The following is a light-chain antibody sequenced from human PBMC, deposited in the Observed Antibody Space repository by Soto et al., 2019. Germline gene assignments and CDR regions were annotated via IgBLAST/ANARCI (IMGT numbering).Light chain of an antibody. V-gene: IGKV1-12*01. CDR1: EDISTW. CDR2: AAS. CDR3: QQYNNWPHT. J-gene: IGKJ5*01. Sequence: DIQMPQSPSSVSASVGDRVTITCRSSEDISTWLAWYQQKPGKAPKLLIYAASSLQSGVPSRFSGSGSGTEFTLTLSSLQSEDFAVYYCQQYNNWPHTSGQGTRLEI.